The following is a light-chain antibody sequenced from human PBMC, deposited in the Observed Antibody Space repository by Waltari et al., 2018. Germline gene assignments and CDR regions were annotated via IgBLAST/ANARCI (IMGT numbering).Light chain of an antibody. CDR2: GAS. V-gene: IGKV3-15*01. CDR1: QSVSSN. CDR3: QQYNNWPPWT. J-gene: IGKJ1*01. Sequence: EIVMTQSPATLSVSPGERATRSCRASQSVSSNLAWYQQKPGQAPRLLIYGASTRATGSPARCSGSGSGTEFTRTISSLQSEDFAVYYCQQYNNWPPWTFGQGTKVEIK.